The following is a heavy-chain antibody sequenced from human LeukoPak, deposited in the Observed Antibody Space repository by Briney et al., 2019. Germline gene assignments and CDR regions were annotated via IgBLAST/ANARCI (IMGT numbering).Heavy chain of an antibody. D-gene: IGHD2-15*01. J-gene: IGHJ4*02. CDR3: ARVTGYVIEDNFDY. Sequence: PSETLSLTCTVSGGSISGYYWSWIRQPPGKGLEWIGRISYSGSTRYNSSLNSRVTISVDTSKNQFSLKLTSVTAADTAVYYCARVTGYVIEDNFDYWGQGTLVTVSS. CDR2: ISYSGST. CDR1: GGSISGYY. V-gene: IGHV4-59*01.